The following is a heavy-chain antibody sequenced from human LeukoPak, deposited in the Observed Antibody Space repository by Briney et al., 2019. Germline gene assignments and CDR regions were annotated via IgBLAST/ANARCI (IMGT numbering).Heavy chain of an antibody. D-gene: IGHD6-13*01. J-gene: IGHJ4*02. CDR2: INHSGST. CDR1: GFTFSNAW. V-gene: IGHV4-34*08. Sequence: GSLRLSCAASGFTFSNAWMSWVRQAPGKGLEWIGEINHSGSTNYNPSLKSRVTISVDTSKNQFSLKLSSVTAADTAVYYCATGVHGITAAGDYYFDYWGQGTLVTVSS. CDR3: ATGVHGITAAGDYYFDY.